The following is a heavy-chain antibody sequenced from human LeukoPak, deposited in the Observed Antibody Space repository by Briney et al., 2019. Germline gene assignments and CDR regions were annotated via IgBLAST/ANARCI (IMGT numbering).Heavy chain of an antibody. CDR3: ARSFRKYYFDH. J-gene: IGHJ4*02. CDR1: GFTFNTYI. D-gene: IGHD1-14*01. V-gene: IGHV3-48*04. CDR2: ISSRSGTI. Sequence: GGSLRLSCAASGFTFNTYIMNWVRQAPGKGLEWVSYISSRSGTIYYADSVKGRFTISRDNAKNSLSLQMNSLRAEDTAIYYCARSFRKYYFDHWGRGTLVTVSS.